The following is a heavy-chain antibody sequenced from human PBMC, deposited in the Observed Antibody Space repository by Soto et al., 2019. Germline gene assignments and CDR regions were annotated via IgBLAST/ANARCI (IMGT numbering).Heavy chain of an antibody. CDR2: ISGSGKDT. CDR1: GFTFSNYR. V-gene: IGHV3-21*06. D-gene: IGHD6-6*01. J-gene: IGHJ6*02. CDR3: ARVHLVRTSSYYCGMDV. Sequence: VDLGESGGGLVKPGGSLTLSCATSGFTFSNYRMNSVRQAPGKGLEWVASISGSGKDTFYRDSVKGRFTISRDNAESSLVLQMNSLTVDDTAVYHCARVHLVRTSSYYCGMDVWGPGTTVTVSS.